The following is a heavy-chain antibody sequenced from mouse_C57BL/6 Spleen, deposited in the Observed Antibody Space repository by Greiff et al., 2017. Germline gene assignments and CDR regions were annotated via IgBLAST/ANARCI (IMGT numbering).Heavy chain of an antibody. CDR2: IYPGSGST. CDR1: GYTFTSYW. CDR3: ARYDYDGGDY. Sequence: HVQLQPPWAELVKPGASVKMSCKASGYTFTSYWITWVKQRPGQGLEWIGDIYPGSGSTNYNEKFKSKATLTVDTSSSHAYLQLSSLTSEDSAVXYCARYDYDGGDYCGQGTTLTVSS. J-gene: IGHJ2*01. D-gene: IGHD2-4*01. V-gene: IGHV1-55*01.